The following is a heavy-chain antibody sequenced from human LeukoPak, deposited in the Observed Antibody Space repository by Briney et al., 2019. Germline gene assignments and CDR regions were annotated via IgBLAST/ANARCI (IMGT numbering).Heavy chain of an antibody. V-gene: IGHV1-2*02. D-gene: IGHD3-3*01. Sequence: GASVKVSCKASGYTFTGYYMHWVRQAPGQGLEWMGWINPNSGDTKYAQKFQGRVTMTRDTSISTAYMELSRLCSDDTAVYYCARGDFTIFGVIIAPDYWGQGTLVTVSS. CDR3: ARGDFTIFGVIIAPDY. CDR1: GYTFTGYY. CDR2: INPNSGDT. J-gene: IGHJ4*02.